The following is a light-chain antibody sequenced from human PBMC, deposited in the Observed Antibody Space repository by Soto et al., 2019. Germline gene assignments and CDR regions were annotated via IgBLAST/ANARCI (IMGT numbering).Light chain of an antibody. V-gene: IGKV1-5*03. Sequence: DIQMTQSPSTLSASVGDRVTITCRASQSISSWLAWYQQKPGKAPKVLIYKASTLESGVPSRFSGSGSGTDFTFTISSLQPEDIATYYCQQYDNLPIAFGQGTRLEIK. CDR2: KAS. J-gene: IGKJ5*01. CDR1: QSISSW. CDR3: QQYDNLPIA.